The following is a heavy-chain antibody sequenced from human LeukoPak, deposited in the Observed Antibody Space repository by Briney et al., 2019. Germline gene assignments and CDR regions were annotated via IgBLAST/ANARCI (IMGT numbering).Heavy chain of an antibody. Sequence: SGPALLQPSQPLTLTCTFSGFSRRTSGMGVGWIRQPPGKALEWLTLIDWDDDKYYITSLKTRLTISKDTSKNQVVLTMTNMDPVDTATYYCARFYYYDSSGYPGYYFDYWGQGTLVTVSS. CDR2: IDWDDDK. V-gene: IGHV2-70*01. CDR1: GFSRRTSGMG. CDR3: ARFYYYDSSGYPGYYFDY. D-gene: IGHD3-22*01. J-gene: IGHJ4*02.